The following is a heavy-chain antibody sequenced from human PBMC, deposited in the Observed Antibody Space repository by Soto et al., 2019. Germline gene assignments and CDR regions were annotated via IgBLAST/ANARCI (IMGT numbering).Heavy chain of an antibody. V-gene: IGHV4-34*01. CDR2: INHSGRT. D-gene: IGHD3-3*01. CDR3: ASFLVDHVMRGYRGFHY. J-gene: IGHJ4*02. CDR1: GGSFFGYF. Sequence: SEPLALICAYHGGSFFGYFWSWLRQPPGKGLEWIGEINHSGRTAYNPSLKSRVTVSVDTSKNHFSLKLSSVTAADTALYYWASFLVDHVMRGYRGFHYWGQGTQVT.